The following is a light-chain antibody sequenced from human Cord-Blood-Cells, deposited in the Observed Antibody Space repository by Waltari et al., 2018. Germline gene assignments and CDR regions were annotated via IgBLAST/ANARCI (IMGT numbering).Light chain of an antibody. CDR3: SSYTSSSTYV. Sequence: QSALTQPAPLPGSPAQSIPIACTATRRYVGDKIYVYWYQQHPGKAPKLMIYAVSNRPSGVSNRFSGSKSGNTASLTISGLQAEDEADYYCSSYTSSSTYVFGTGTKVTVL. V-gene: IGLV2-14*01. CDR2: AVS. J-gene: IGLJ1*01. CDR1: RRYVGDKIY.